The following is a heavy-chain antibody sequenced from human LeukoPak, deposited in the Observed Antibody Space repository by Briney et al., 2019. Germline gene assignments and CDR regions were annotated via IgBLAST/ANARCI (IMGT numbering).Heavy chain of an antibody. CDR2: IDWDDDK. V-gene: IGHV2-70*11. J-gene: IGHJ4*02. Sequence: SGPALVNPTQTLTLTCTFSGFSLSTSGMSVSWIRQPPGKALEWLARIDWDDDKYYSTSLMTRLTISKDTSKNQVVLTMTNMDPVDTGTYYCARIRLVREGTYYFDYWGQETLVTVSS. CDR1: GFSLSTSGMS. D-gene: IGHD1-26*01. CDR3: ARIRLVREGTYYFDY.